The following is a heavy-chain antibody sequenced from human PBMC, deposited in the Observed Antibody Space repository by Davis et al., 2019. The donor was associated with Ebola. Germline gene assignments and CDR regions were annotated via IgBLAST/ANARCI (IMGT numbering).Heavy chain of an antibody. D-gene: IGHD3-22*01. CDR2: ISGSGGTT. J-gene: IGHJ1*01. CDR1: VITFSSYA. CDR3: AKGAGSYDSSGYYFQSAEYFQH. Sequence: PGGSLRLSCTDSVITFSSYAMTWVRQAPGKGLEWVSAISGSGGTTYYAGSVKGRFTVSRDNSKKTMYLQMNSLRAEDTAVYYCAKGAGSYDSSGYYFQSAEYFQHWGQGTLVTVSS. V-gene: IGHV3-23*01.